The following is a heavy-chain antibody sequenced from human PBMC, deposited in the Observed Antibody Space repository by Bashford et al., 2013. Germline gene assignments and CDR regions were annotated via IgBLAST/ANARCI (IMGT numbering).Heavy chain of an antibody. CDR1: GGSISSSNDY. Sequence: SETLSLTCTVSGGSISSSNDYWGWIRQSPGKGLEWIANIYYSGRTVYTGQTYYKPSLKSRATISVDTSRNQFSLKLKSVTAADTAIYYCARQKGYFDSWGQGPWSPSPQ. CDR3: ARQKGYFDS. J-gene: IGHJ4*02. CDR2: IYYSGRTVYTGQT. V-gene: IGHV4-39*01.